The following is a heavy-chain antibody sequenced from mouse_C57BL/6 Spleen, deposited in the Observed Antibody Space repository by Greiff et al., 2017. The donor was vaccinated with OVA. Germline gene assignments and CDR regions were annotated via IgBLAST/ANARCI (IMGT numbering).Heavy chain of an antibody. CDR1: GYTFTSYW. V-gene: IGHV1-72*01. D-gene: IGHD1-1*01. Sequence: VQLQQPGAELVKPGASVKLSCKASGYTFTSYWMHWVKQRPGRGLVWIGRIDPNRGGTKYNEKFKSEATLTVDKPSRTAYMQLSSLTSEDSAVYYCARNYGSSYGYFDVWGTGTTVTVSS. CDR2: IDPNRGGT. CDR3: ARNYGSSYGYFDV. J-gene: IGHJ1*03.